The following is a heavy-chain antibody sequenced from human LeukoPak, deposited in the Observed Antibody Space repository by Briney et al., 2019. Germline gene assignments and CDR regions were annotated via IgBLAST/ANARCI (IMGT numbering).Heavy chain of an antibody. CDR1: GFTFSSSW. CDR2: ISPDESTT. D-gene: IGHD2-2*01. Sequence: GGSLRLSCAASGFTFSSSWMHWVRQAPGKGLVWVSRISPDESTTTYADSVKGRFTISRDNAKNTLYLQMNSLRAEDTAVYYCARNTRTSFDIWGQGTLVTVSS. CDR3: ARNTRTSFDI. V-gene: IGHV3-74*01. J-gene: IGHJ4*02.